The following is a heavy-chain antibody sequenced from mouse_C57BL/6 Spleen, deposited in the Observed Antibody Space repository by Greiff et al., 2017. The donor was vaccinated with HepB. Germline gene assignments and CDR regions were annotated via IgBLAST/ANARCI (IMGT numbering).Heavy chain of an antibody. D-gene: IGHD1-1*01. Sequence: EVQLQQSGAELVRPGASVKLSCTASGFNIKDYYMHWVKQRPEQGLEWIGRIDPEDGDTEYAPKFQGKATMTADTSSNTAYLQRSRLTSEDTAVYYCTTGPSTVVATRYFDVWGTGTTVTVSS. J-gene: IGHJ1*03. CDR1: GFNIKDYY. CDR2: IDPEDGDT. CDR3: TTGPSTVVATRYFDV. V-gene: IGHV14-1*01.